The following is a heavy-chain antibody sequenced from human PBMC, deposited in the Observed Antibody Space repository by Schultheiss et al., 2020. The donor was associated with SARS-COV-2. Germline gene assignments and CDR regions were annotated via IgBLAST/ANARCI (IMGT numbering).Heavy chain of an antibody. CDR3: ARGPLLVEQLVEFDY. V-gene: IGHV1-2*04. J-gene: IGHJ4*02. CDR1: EYTFTAYY. Sequence: ASVKVSCKASEYTFTAYYMHWVRQAPGQGLEWMGWINPNSGGTNYAQKFQGWVTMTRDTSISTAYMELSRLRSDDTAVYYCARGPLLVEQLVEFDYWGQGTLVTVS. D-gene: IGHD6-6*01. CDR2: INPNSGGT.